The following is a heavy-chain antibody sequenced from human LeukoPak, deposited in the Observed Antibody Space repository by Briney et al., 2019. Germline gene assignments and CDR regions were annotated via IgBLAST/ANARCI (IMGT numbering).Heavy chain of an antibody. CDR3: ARGWLIQYYFDY. CDR1: GFIFSPYA. CDR2: ISSEGKTT. V-gene: IGHV3-64*04. D-gene: IGHD6-19*01. Sequence: GGSLRLSCSASGFIFSPYAMHWVRQAPGKGLEYVSSISSEGKTTYYADSVKGRFTISRDNSKNTLYLQMNSLRSEDTAVYYCARGWLIQYYFDYWGQGTLVTVSS. J-gene: IGHJ4*02.